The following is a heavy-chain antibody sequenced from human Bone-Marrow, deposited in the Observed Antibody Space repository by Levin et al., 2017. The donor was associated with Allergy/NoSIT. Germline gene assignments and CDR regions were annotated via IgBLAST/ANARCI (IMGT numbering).Heavy chain of an antibody. CDR2: IDWTDDK. Sequence: SGPTLVKPTQTLTLTCTFSGFSLSTRKMCVSWIRQPPGKALEWLAVIDWTDDKYYRRSLKTRLNISKDTSKNQVVLTMTNMDSVDAGTYYCARLLGEFWSGDLDCWGPGIPVTVS. CDR3: ARLLGEFWSGDLDC. J-gene: IGHJ4*02. D-gene: IGHD3-3*01. V-gene: IGHV2-70*01. CDR1: GFSLSTRKMC.